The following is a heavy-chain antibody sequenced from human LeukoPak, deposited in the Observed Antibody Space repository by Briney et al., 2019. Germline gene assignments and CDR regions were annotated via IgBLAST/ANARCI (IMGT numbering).Heavy chain of an antibody. V-gene: IGHV3-23*01. CDR3: AKLGYNYGVLLHYFDY. Sequence: PPGRSLRLSCAASGFPFSSYAMSWVRQAPGKGLEWVSGISGSGGGTYYAASVMGRFTVSRDSSKNTVYLQMNGLRAEDTAVYHCAKLGYNYGVLLHYFDYWGQGTLVTVSS. CDR1: GFPFSSYA. CDR2: ISGSGGGT. J-gene: IGHJ4*02. D-gene: IGHD5-18*01.